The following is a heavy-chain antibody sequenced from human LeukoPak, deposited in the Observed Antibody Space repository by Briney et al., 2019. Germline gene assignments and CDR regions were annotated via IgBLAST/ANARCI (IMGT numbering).Heavy chain of an antibody. V-gene: IGHV3-21*04. CDR2: ISSRSTYI. D-gene: IGHD3-22*01. CDR3: AREGGYHPKDAFDI. Sequence: GGSLRLSCAASGLTFSSYSMNWVRQAPGKGLEWVSSISSRSTYIYHADSVKGRFTISRDNAKNSLYLQMNSLRAEDTALYYCAREGGYHPKDAFDIWGQGTMVTVSS. CDR1: GLTFSSYS. J-gene: IGHJ3*02.